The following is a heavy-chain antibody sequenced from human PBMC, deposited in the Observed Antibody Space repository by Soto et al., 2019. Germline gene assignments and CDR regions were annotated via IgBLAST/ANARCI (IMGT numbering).Heavy chain of an antibody. CDR3: ARQSDASGWFVFDN. D-gene: IGHD6-19*01. CDR1: GDSLSRNSVT. Sequence: PSQTLSLTCTISGDSLSRNSVTWNWIRQSPSRGLEWLGATYYRSHWSAEYAPFVEGRITFTPDSSTNQFSLHLNSVTPEDTAVNYCARQSDASGWFVFDNWGQGTLVTVSS. CDR2: TYYRSHWSA. J-gene: IGHJ4*02. V-gene: IGHV6-1*01.